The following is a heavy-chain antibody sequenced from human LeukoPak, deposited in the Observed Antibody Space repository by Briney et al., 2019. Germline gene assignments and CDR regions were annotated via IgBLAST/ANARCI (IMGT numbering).Heavy chain of an antibody. J-gene: IGHJ4*02. CDR2: ISGSGGST. V-gene: IGHV3-23*01. Sequence: GGSLRLSCAASGFTFDDYAMHWVRQAPGKGLEWVSAISGSGGSTYYADSVKGRFTISRDNSKNTLYLQMNSLRAEDTAVYYCAKGDGTSRKKEPFDYWGQGTLVTVSS. CDR1: GFTFDDYA. D-gene: IGHD1/OR15-1a*01. CDR3: AKGDGTSRKKEPFDY.